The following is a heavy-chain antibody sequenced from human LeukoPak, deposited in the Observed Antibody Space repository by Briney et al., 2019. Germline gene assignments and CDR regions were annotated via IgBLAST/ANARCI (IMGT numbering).Heavy chain of an antibody. Sequence: PGGSLRLSCAASGFTFSDYYTSWLRQAPGKGLEWVSYISSDSSTIYYADSVKGRFTISRDNAKNSLYLQMNSLRTEDTAVYYCANTEYQRLGTDYWGQGTLVTVSS. CDR3: ANTEYQRLGTDY. V-gene: IGHV3-11*04. D-gene: IGHD2-2*01. CDR1: GFTFSDYY. CDR2: ISSDSSTI. J-gene: IGHJ4*02.